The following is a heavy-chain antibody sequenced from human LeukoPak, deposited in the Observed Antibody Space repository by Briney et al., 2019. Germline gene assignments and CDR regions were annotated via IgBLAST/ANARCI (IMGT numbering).Heavy chain of an antibody. CDR1: GGSINNYY. D-gene: IGHD2-15*01. Sequence: SETLSLTCIVSGGSINNYYWGWIRQPAGKGLEWIGRIYTRGSTNYNPSLKSRVTMSVGTSKNQFSLKLSSVTAADTAVYYCARGRYCSADICSGGDAFDIWGQGTMVSVSS. CDR3: ARGRYCSADICSGGDAFDI. V-gene: IGHV4-4*07. CDR2: IYTRGST. J-gene: IGHJ3*02.